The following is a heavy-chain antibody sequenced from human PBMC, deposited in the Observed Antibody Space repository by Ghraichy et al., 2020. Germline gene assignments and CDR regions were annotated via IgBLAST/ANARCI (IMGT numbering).Heavy chain of an antibody. CDR2: IYHSGST. D-gene: IGHD6-13*01. J-gene: IGHJ4*02. V-gene: IGHV4-30-2*01. CDR1: GGSISSGGYS. CDR3: ARNAAGGINDY. Sequence: SETLSLTCAVSGGSISSGGYSWSWIRQPPGKGLEWIGYIYHSGSTYYNPSLKSRVTISVDRSKNQFSLKLSSVTAADTAVYYCARNAAGGINDYWGQGTLVTVSS.